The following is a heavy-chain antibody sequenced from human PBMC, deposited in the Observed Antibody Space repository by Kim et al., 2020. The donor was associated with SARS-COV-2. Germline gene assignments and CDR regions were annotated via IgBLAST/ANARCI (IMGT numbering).Heavy chain of an antibody. V-gene: IGHV4-59*08. J-gene: IGHJ4*02. Sequence: STNYNPSLKSRVTLSVDTSKDQFSLKLSSVTAADTAVYYCARHLLGYFDYWGQGTLVTVSS. CDR3: ARHLLGYFDY. CDR2: ST. D-gene: IGHD7-27*01.